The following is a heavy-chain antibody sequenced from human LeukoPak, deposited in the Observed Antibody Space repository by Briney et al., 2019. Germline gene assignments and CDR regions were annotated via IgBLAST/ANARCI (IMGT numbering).Heavy chain of an antibody. Sequence: PGGSLRLSCAASGFTFSSYSMNWVRQAPGKGLEWVSYISSGSSTIYYADSVKGRFTISRDNAKNSLCLQMNSLRDEDTAVYCCARVIRRFGEFSSDYWGQGTLVTVSS. J-gene: IGHJ4*02. D-gene: IGHD3-10*01. CDR2: ISSGSSTI. CDR1: GFTFSSYS. CDR3: ARVIRRFGEFSSDY. V-gene: IGHV3-48*02.